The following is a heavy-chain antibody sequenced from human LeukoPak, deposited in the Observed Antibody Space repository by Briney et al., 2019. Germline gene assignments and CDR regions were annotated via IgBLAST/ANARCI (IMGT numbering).Heavy chain of an antibody. CDR3: GRDSSGWYPYYFDY. J-gene: IGHJ4*02. D-gene: IGHD6-19*01. Sequence: GGSLRLSCAASGFTSSSYAMSWVRQAPGKGLEWVSAISGSGGSTYYADSVKGRFTISRDNSKNTLYLQMNSLRAEDTAVYYCGRDSSGWYPYYFDYWGQGTLVTVSS. CDR2: ISGSGGST. V-gene: IGHV3-23*01. CDR1: GFTSSSYA.